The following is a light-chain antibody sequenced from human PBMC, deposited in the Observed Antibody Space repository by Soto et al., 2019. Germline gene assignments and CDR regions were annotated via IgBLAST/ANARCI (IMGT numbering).Light chain of an antibody. CDR2: EVT. V-gene: IGLV2-14*01. Sequence: QFALSQPASVSGSPGQSITISCTGTSNDVGYYNYVSWYQQHPGQAPKLMISEVTTRPSGVSDRFSGSKSGNMASLTISRLQAEDEAHYYCSSYTTAYTQVFGGGTQLTVL. J-gene: IGLJ3*02. CDR3: SSYTTAYTQV. CDR1: SNDVGYYNY.